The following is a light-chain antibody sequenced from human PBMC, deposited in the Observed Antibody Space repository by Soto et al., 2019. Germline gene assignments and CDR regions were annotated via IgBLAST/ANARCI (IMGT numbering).Light chain of an antibody. CDR1: QTVRSNY. J-gene: IGKJ2*01. CDR2: GAS. Sequence: EIVLTQSPGTLSLSPGERATLSCRASQTVRSNYLAWYQRKPGQAPRLLVYGASSRATGIPDTFSGSGSGTDFTLTISRLEPEDFAVYYCHQYSTSPYTFGQGTKLEIK. CDR3: HQYSTSPYT. V-gene: IGKV3-20*01.